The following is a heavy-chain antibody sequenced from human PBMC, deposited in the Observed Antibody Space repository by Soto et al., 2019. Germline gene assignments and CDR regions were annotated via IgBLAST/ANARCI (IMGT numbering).Heavy chain of an antibody. D-gene: IGHD5-12*01. Sequence: EEQLVESGSDLVQPGGSLRLSCAASEFRFGAYYMSWVRQAPGKGLEWVANIKQDGSETYYTDSVKGRFTISRDNAKSSLYLLMHGLRVEDTAVYYCARDGYAGAFDLWGRGILVPVSS. V-gene: IGHV3-7*03. CDR1: EFRFGAYY. CDR3: ARDGYAGAFDL. CDR2: IKQDGSET. J-gene: IGHJ4*02.